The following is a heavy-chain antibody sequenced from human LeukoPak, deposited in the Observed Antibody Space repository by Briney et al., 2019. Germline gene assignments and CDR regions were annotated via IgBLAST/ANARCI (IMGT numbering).Heavy chain of an antibody. CDR3: ARGPITILHNDAFDI. V-gene: IGHV4-59*01. CDR2: IYYSGST. CDR1: GGSISSYY. Sequence: SETLSLTCTVSGGSISSYYWSWIRQPPGKGLEWIGYIYYSGSTNYNPSLKSRATISVDTSKNQFSLKLSSVTAADTAVYYCARGPITILHNDAFDIWGQGTMVTVSS. D-gene: IGHD3-9*01. J-gene: IGHJ3*02.